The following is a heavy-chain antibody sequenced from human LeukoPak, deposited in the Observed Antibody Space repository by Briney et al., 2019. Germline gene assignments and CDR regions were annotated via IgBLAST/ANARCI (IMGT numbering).Heavy chain of an antibody. Sequence: ASLKVSCKASGYTFTGSYIHWVRQAPGQGLEWMGWINPNSGGTNYAQKFQGRDTMTRDTSISTAYMELSRLRSDDTAVYYCARGKGITMIVAHWGQGTLVTVSS. D-gene: IGHD3-22*01. CDR3: ARGKGITMIVAH. CDR2: INPNSGGT. CDR1: GYTFTGSY. J-gene: IGHJ4*02. V-gene: IGHV1-2*02.